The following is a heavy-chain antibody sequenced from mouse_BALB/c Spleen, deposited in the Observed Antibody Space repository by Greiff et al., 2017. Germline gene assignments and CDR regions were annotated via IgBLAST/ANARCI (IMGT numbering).Heavy chain of an antibody. Sequence: QVQLQQSGAELARPGASVKLSCKASGYTFTSYWMQWVKQRPGQGLEWIGAIYPGDGDTRYTQKFKGKATLTADKSSSTAYIQLSSLASEDSAVYYCARQTGRASYAMDYWGQGTSVTVSS. CDR2: IYPGDGDT. CDR1: GYTFTSYW. CDR3: ARQTGRASYAMDY. V-gene: IGHV1-87*01. J-gene: IGHJ4*01. D-gene: IGHD4-1*01.